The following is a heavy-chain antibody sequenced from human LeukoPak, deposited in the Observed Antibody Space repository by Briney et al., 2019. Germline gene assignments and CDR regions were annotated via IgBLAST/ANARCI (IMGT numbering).Heavy chain of an antibody. J-gene: IGHJ4*02. Sequence: PSETLSLTCTVSGGSISSYYWSWIRQPPGKGLEWIGYIYYSGSTNYNSFLKSRVTILVDMSKNQFSLKLSSVTAADTAVYYCARVTGYMIEDYFDSWGQGTLVTVSS. CDR1: GGSISSYY. D-gene: IGHD3-22*01. CDR2: IYYSGST. V-gene: IGHV4-59*01. CDR3: ARVTGYMIEDYFDS.